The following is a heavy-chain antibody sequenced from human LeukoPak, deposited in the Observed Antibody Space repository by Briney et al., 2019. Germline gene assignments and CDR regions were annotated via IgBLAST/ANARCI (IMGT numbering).Heavy chain of an antibody. D-gene: IGHD2-2*01. CDR2: ISGSGGST. V-gene: IGHV3-23*01. CDR1: GFTFSSYA. J-gene: IGHJ4*02. Sequence: QPGGSLRLSCAASGFTFSSYAMSWVRQAPGEGLEWVSTISGSGGSTYYADSVKGRFTISRDNSKNTLYLQMNSLRAEDTAVYYCAKGTCSSTSCFPYYFDYWGQGTLVTVSS. CDR3: AKGTCSSTSCFPYYFDY.